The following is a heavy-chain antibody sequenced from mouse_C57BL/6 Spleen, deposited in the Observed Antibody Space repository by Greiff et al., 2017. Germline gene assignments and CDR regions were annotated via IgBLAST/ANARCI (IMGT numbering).Heavy chain of an antibody. CDR3: ATGAAPWCAY. V-gene: IGHV5-6*01. CDR1: GFTFSSYG. CDR2: ISSGGSYT. Sequence: EVQLQQSGGDLVKPGGSLKLSCAASGFTFSSYGMSWVRQTPDKRLEWVATISSGGSYTYYPDSVKGRFTISRDNAKNTLYLQMSSLKSEDTAMYYCATGAAPWCAYWGQGTLVTVSA. J-gene: IGHJ3*01.